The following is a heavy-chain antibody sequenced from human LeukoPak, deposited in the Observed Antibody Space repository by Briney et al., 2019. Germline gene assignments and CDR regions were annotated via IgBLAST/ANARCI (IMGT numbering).Heavy chain of an antibody. CDR3: ARELTTGATHDY. J-gene: IGHJ4*02. CDR1: GFTFSSYA. V-gene: IGHV3-7*01. CDR2: IKQDGSDK. Sequence: GGSLRLSCAASGFTFSSYAMSWVRQAPGKGLEWVANIKQDGSDKYYVDSVKGRFTISRDNAQNSLYLQMNSLRAEDTAVYYCARELTTGATHDYWGQGTLVTVPS. D-gene: IGHD4-17*01.